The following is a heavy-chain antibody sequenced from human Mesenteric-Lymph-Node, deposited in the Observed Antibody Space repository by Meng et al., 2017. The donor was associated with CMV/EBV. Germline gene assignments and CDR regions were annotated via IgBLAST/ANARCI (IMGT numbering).Heavy chain of an antibody. J-gene: IGHJ3*02. Sequence: GESLKISCAASGFTFSDYYMNWVRQAPGKGLEWVSSISSSCTYIYYADSVKGRFTISRDNAKNSLYLQMNSLRAEDTALYYCARDAEVSRSYYYSPDAFDIWGQGTMVTVSS. CDR3: ARDAEVSRSYYYSPDAFDI. V-gene: IGHV3-21*01. CDR1: GFTFSDYY. D-gene: IGHD3-22*01. CDR2: ISSSCTYI.